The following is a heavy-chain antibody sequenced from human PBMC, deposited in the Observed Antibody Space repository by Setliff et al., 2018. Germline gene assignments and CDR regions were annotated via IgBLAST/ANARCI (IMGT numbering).Heavy chain of an antibody. V-gene: IGHV3-23*01. J-gene: IGHJ3*02. Sequence: LRLSCAASGFTFSSYAMSWVRQAPGKGLEWVSAISRSGGSTYYADSVKGRFTISRDNSKNTLYLQMNSLRAEDTAVYYCARGGVTNYYDSSGIPDAFDIWGQGTMVTVSS. CDR1: GFTFSSYA. D-gene: IGHD3-22*01. CDR2: ISRSGGST. CDR3: ARGGVTNYYDSSGIPDAFDI.